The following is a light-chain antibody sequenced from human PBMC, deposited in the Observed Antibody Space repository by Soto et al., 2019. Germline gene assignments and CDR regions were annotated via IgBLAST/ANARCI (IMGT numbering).Light chain of an antibody. J-gene: IGKJ1*01. CDR2: VAS. CDR1: QNIASS. Sequence: DIQMTQSPSSLSASVVDSVTITCRASQNIASSVNWYQQKPGEAPKLLIYVASSLQSGVPSRFSGSGSGTDFTFTISSLQPEDFATYYCQQSYSQWTFGQGTKVE. V-gene: IGKV1-39*01. CDR3: QQSYSQWT.